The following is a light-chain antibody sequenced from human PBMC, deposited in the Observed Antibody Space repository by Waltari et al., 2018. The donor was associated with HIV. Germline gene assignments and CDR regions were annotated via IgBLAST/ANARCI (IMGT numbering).Light chain of an antibody. CDR2: EVT. Sequence: SATISCTGTSSDIGLYNYVSWHQQCTGKAPKLVIFEVTKRPSGATDRFSGSKSGNTTSLTVCGLEPGDEGDYCCSSYAAINHVDVLFGGGTKLTVL. CDR3: SSYAAINHVDVL. V-gene: IGLV2-8*01. J-gene: IGLJ2*01. CDR1: SSDIGLYNY.